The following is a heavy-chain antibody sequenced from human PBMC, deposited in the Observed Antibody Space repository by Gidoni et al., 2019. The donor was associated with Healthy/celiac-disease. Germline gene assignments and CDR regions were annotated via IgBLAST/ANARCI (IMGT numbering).Heavy chain of an antibody. V-gene: IGHV4-34*01. CDR3: ARVRAVAGIVNY. CDR1: GGSFSGYY. D-gene: IGHD6-19*01. J-gene: IGHJ4*02. Sequence: QVQLQQWGAGLLKPSETLSLTCAVYGGSFSGYYWSWIRQPPGKGLAWFGESKYSGSTNYNPSLKSRVTISVDTPKNQFSLKRSSVTAADTAVYYCARVRAVAGIVNYWGQGTLVTVSS. CDR2: SKYSGST.